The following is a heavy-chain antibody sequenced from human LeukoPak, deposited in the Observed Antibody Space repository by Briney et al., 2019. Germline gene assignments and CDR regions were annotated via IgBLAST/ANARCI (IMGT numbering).Heavy chain of an antibody. CDR3: ARDGDGYNSGYYFDY. V-gene: IGHV4-59*01. Sequence: PSETLSLTCTVSGGSISSYYWSWIRQPPGKGLEWIGYIYYSGSTNYNPSLKSRVTISVDTSKNQFSLKLSSETAADTAVYYCARDGDGYNSGYYFDYWGQGTLVTVSS. CDR2: IYYSGST. CDR1: GGSISSYY. J-gene: IGHJ4*02. D-gene: IGHD5-24*01.